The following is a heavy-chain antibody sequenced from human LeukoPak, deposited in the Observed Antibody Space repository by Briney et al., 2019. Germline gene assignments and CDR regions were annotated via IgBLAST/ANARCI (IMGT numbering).Heavy chain of an antibody. J-gene: IGHJ6*03. Sequence: SETLSLTCTVSGGSISSSSYYWGWIRQPPGKGLEWIGSIYYSESTYHNPSLKSRVTISVDTSKNQFSLKVRSVTAADTAVYYCARVGAAPSLYYYYMDVWGKGTTVTVSS. CDR3: ARVGAAPSLYYYYMDV. V-gene: IGHV4-39*01. CDR2: IYYSEST. D-gene: IGHD3-3*01. CDR1: GGSISSSSYY.